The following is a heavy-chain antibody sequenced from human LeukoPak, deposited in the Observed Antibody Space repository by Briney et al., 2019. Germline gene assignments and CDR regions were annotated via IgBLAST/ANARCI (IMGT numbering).Heavy chain of an antibody. V-gene: IGHV4-34*01. Sequence: SETLSLTCAVHGGSFSGYYWSWIRQPPGKGLEWIGEINHSGSTNYNPSLKSRVTISVDTSKNQFSLKLSSVTAADTAVYYCARVVPESYYYYYYYMDVWGKGATVTVSS. CDR3: ARVVPESYYYYYYYMDV. J-gene: IGHJ6*03. CDR2: INHSGST. CDR1: GGSFSGYY. D-gene: IGHD2-2*01.